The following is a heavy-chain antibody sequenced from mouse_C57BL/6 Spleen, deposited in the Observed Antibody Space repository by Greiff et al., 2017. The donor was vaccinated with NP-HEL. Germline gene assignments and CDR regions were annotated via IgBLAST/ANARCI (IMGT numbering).Heavy chain of an antibody. D-gene: IGHD2-4*01. V-gene: IGHV1-9*01. CDR1: GYTFTGYW. J-gene: IGHJ3*01. CDR3: ARGSIYYDYGGSWFAY. Sequence: VQLVESGAELMKPGASVKLSCKATGYTFTGYWIEWVKQRPGHGLEWIGEILPGSGSTNYNEKFKGKATFTADTSSNTAYMQLSSLTTEDSAIYYCARGSIYYDYGGSWFAYWGQGTLVTVSA. CDR2: ILPGSGST.